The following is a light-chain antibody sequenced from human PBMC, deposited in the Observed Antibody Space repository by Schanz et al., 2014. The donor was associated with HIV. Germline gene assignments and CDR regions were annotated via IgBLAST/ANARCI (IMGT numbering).Light chain of an antibody. V-gene: IGLV1-44*01. Sequence: QSVLTQPPSASGTPGQRVTISCSGSSSNIGSNTVNWYQQLPGTAPKLLIYSNSRRPSGVPDRFSGSKSGTSASLAITGLQAEDEADYYCCSYAGSSTFVFGTGTKLTVL. CDR3: CSYAGSSTFV. CDR2: SNS. J-gene: IGLJ1*01. CDR1: SSNIGSNT.